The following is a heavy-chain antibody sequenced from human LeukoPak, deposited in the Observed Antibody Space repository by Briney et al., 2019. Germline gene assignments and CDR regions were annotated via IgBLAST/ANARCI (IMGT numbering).Heavy chain of an antibody. CDR3: ARGERRGPLDY. CDR2: LSTDSTRE. D-gene: IGHD1-1*01. Sequence: PGGSLRLSCAASGFTFKSHWMHWVRQSPGKGLVWVSRLSTDSTRENYADSVKGRFTVSRDNAKNTLYLQLNSLRVDDTAVYYFARGERRGPLDYWGQGTLVTVSS. V-gene: IGHV3-74*01. J-gene: IGHJ4*02. CDR1: GFTFKSHW.